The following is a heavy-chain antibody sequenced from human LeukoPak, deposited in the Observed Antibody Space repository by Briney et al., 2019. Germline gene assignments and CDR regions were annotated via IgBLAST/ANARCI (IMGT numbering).Heavy chain of an antibody. Sequence: GGSLRLSCAASGFTFGNYWMHWVREAPGKGLVWVSRINSDGSTTTYADSVKGRFTISRDNDKSTLYLQMNSLRAEDTAVYYCATPRVRGVPVPSYFDYWGQGTLVTVSS. J-gene: IGHJ4*02. D-gene: IGHD3-10*01. CDR3: ATPRVRGVPVPSYFDY. CDR1: GFTFGNYW. CDR2: INSDGSTT. V-gene: IGHV3-74*03.